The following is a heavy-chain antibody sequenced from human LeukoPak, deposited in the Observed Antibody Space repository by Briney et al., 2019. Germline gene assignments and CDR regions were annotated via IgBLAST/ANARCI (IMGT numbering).Heavy chain of an antibody. Sequence: GGSLRLSCAASGFTFSSYDMSWVRQAPGKGLEWVSAISGSGGSTYYADSVKGRFTISRDNSKNTLYLQMNSLRAEDTAVYYCAKVQQPYIEYSQNWGQGTLVTVSS. CDR1: GFTFSSYD. D-gene: IGHD6-13*01. V-gene: IGHV3-23*01. J-gene: IGHJ1*01. CDR3: AKVQQPYIEYSQN. CDR2: ISGSGGST.